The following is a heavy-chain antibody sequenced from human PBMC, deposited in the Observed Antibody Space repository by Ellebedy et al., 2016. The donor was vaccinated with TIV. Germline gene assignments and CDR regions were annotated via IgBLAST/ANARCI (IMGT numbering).Heavy chain of an antibody. CDR2: IYSGGST. CDR1: GFTVSSNY. CDR3: ARSLLASDWFDP. V-gene: IGHV3-53*01. J-gene: IGHJ5*02. Sequence: PGGSLRLSCAASGFTVSSNYMSWVRQAPGKGLEWVSVIYSGGSTYYADSVKGRFTISRDNSKNTLYLQMNSLRAEDTAVYYCARSLLASDWFDPWGQGTLVTVSS.